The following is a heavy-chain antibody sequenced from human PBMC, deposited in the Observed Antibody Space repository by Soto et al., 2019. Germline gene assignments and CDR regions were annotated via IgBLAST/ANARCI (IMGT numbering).Heavy chain of an antibody. CDR3: ARALAMAGPLFY. Sequence: TSETLSLTCTVSGGSISSGGYYWSWFRQHPGKGLEWIGYIYYSGSTYYNPSLKSRVTISVDTSKNQFSLKLSSVTAADTAVYYCARALAMAGPLFYWGQGTLVTVS. D-gene: IGHD5-18*01. CDR2: IYYSGST. CDR1: GGSISSGGYY. J-gene: IGHJ4*02. V-gene: IGHV4-31*03.